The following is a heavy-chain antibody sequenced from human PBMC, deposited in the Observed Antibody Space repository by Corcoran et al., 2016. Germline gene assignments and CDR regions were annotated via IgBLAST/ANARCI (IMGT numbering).Heavy chain of an antibody. CDR2: ISYDGSNK. D-gene: IGHD3-16*01. Sequence: QVQLVESGGGVVQPGRSLRLSCAASGFTFSSYGMHWVRQAPGKGLEWVAVISYDGSNKYYADSVKGRFTISRDNSKNTLYLQMNSLRAEDTAVYYCAGTPTLLRVPYGMDVWGQGTTVTVSS. V-gene: IGHV3-30*03. CDR3: AGTPTLLRVPYGMDV. J-gene: IGHJ6*02. CDR1: GFTFSSYG.